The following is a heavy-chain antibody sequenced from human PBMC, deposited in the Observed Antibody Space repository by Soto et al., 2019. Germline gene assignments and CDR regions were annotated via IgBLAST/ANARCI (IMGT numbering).Heavy chain of an antibody. J-gene: IGHJ6*02. CDR1: GFSLSTSGVG. V-gene: IGHV2-5*02. CDR3: AQSQSNYSSTRGSYYSGMDV. Sequence: SGPTLVNPTQTLTLTCTYSGFSLSTSGVGVGWIRQPPGKALEWLALIYWDDDKDYSPSLKNRLSITTDTSKNEVVLTMTNMDPVHTATYYCAQSQSNYSSTRGSYYSGMDVWGQGSTITVSS. CDR2: IYWDDDK. D-gene: IGHD2-2*01.